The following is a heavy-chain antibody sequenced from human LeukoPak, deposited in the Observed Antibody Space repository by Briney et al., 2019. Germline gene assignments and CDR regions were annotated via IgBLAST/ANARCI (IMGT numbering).Heavy chain of an antibody. CDR1: GFTFDDYA. CDR3: AKDSGYDFWSGYSPHLDY. D-gene: IGHD3-3*01. CDR2: ISGDGGST. J-gene: IGHJ4*02. Sequence: PGGSLRLSCAASGFTFDDYAMHWVRQAPGKGLEWVSLISGDGGSTYYADSVKGRFTISRDNSKNSLYLQMNSLRTEDTALYYCAKDSGYDFWSGYSPHLDYWGQGTLVTVSS. V-gene: IGHV3-43*02.